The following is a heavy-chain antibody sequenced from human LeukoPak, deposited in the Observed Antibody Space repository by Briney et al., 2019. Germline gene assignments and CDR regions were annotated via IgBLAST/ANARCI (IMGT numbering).Heavy chain of an antibody. V-gene: IGHV1-8*01. J-gene: IGHJ4*02. CDR3: AKDHRRKRSIGGFWYGQLVEPEFDY. Sequence: ASVKVSCRASGYTFTSYDINWVRQATGQGLEWMGWMNPNSGNTGYAQKFQGRVTMTRDTSISTAYMELSSLRSEDTAVYYCAKDHRRKRSIGGFWYGQLVEPEFDYWGQGTLVTVSS. CDR1: GYTFTSYD. CDR2: MNPNSGNT. D-gene: IGHD6-13*01.